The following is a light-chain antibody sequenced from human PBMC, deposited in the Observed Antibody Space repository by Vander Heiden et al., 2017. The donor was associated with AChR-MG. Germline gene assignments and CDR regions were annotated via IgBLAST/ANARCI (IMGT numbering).Light chain of an antibody. CDR1: QSVSSSY. CDR2: GAS. J-gene: IGKJ5*01. Sequence: EIVLTQSPGTLSLSPGERATLSCRASQSVSSSYLAWYQQKPGQAPRLLIYGASSSATGIPDRFSGSGSGTDFTLTIIRLEPEDFAVYYCQHDCSSHLFGQGTRLEIK. V-gene: IGKV3-20*01. CDR3: QHDCSSHL.